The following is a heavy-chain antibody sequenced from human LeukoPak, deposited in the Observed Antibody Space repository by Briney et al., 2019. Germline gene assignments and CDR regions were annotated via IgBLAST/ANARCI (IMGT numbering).Heavy chain of an antibody. D-gene: IGHD3-3*01. J-gene: IGHJ6*02. V-gene: IGHV3-7*05. CDR2: IKQNGSEE. CDR1: GFTFGNYW. CDR3: ARERPVPDFYYVMDV. Sequence: GGSLRLSCAASGFTFGNYWMSWVRQAPGKGREWVANIKQNGSEEYYADSVKGQFTISRDNAKNSLYLQRNSLRAEDTAVYYCARERPVPDFYYVMDVWGQGTRSPSP.